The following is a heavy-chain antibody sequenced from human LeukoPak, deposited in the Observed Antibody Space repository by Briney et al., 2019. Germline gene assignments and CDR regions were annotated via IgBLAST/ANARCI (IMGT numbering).Heavy chain of an antibody. Sequence: SVKVSCKASGGTFSSYAISWVRQAPGQGLEWMGGIIPIFGTANYAQKFQGRVTITADESTSTAYMELSSLRSEDTAVSYCAREHPSSVEFDPWGQGTLVTVSS. D-gene: IGHD6-19*01. CDR1: GGTFSSYA. CDR2: IIPIFGTA. CDR3: AREHPSSVEFDP. J-gene: IGHJ5*02. V-gene: IGHV1-69*13.